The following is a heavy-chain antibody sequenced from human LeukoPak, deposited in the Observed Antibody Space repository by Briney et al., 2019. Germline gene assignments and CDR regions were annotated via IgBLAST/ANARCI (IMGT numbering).Heavy chain of an antibody. V-gene: IGHV3-74*01. D-gene: IGHD1-14*01. CDR1: GFTFSSYW. CDR2: INADGSST. Sequence: GGSLRLSCAASGFTFSSYWIHWVRQAPGKGLVWVSRINADGSSTNYADSVKGRFTISRDNAMNTLYLQMNNLRAEDTAVYYCASRTGVYWGQGTLVSVSS. J-gene: IGHJ4*02. CDR3: ASRTGVY.